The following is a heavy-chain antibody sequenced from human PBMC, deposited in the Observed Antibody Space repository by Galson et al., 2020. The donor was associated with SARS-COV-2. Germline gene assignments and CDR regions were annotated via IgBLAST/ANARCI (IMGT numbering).Heavy chain of an antibody. V-gene: IGHV1-18*01. CDR1: RYTFTSYG. Sequence: ASVKVSCKASRYTFTSYGISWVRQAPGQGLEWMGWISAYNGNTNYAQKLQGRVTMTTDTSTSTAYMELRSLRSDDTAVYYCARDHNYDFWSGYYYYYYYMDVWGKGTTVTVSS. CDR2: ISAYNGNT. D-gene: IGHD3-3*01. J-gene: IGHJ6*03. CDR3: ARDHNYDFWSGYYYYYYYMDV.